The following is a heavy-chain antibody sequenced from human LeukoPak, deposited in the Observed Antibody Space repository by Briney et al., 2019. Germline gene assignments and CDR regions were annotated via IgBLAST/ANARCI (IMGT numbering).Heavy chain of an antibody. J-gene: IGHJ3*02. CDR1: GITFNSYT. CDR2: ISSSSSYI. D-gene: IGHD2/OR15-2a*01. V-gene: IGHV3-21*01. Sequence: GGSLRLSCAASGITFNSYTMNWVRQAPGKGLEWVSSISSSSSYIYYADSVKGRFTISRDNAKNSLYLQMNSLRAEDTAVYYCARGFFHDAFDIWGQGTMVTVSS. CDR3: ARGFFHDAFDI.